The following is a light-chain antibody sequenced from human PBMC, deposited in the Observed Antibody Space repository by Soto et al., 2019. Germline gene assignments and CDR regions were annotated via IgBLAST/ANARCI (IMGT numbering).Light chain of an antibody. CDR2: EVN. V-gene: IGLV2-14*01. Sequence: SALAQPASVSGSPGQSITISCTGTSSDVGAYNYVSWYQQHPGKAPKLMIYEVNSRPSGVSNRFSGSKSGITASLTISGLQAEDEADYYCSSYASTSTAVFGTGTKVTVL. J-gene: IGLJ1*01. CDR1: SSDVGAYNY. CDR3: SSYASTSTAV.